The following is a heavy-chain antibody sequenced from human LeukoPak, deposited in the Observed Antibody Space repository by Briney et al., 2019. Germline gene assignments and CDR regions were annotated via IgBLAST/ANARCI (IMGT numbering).Heavy chain of an antibody. D-gene: IGHD3-16*02. J-gene: IGHJ4*02. CDR1: GGSFSGYY. CDR2: IYTSGST. CDR3: ASSYDYVWGSYRL. V-gene: IGHV4-59*10. Sequence: NPSETLSLTCAVYGGSFSGYYWSWIRQPAGKGLEWIGRIYTSGSTNYNPSLKSRVTMSVDTSKNQFSLKLSSVTAADTAVYYCASSYDYVWGSYRLWGQGTLVTVSS.